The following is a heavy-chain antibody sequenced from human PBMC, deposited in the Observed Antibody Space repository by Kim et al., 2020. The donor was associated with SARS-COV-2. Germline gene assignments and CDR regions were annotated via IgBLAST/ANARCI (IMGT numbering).Heavy chain of an antibody. V-gene: IGHV3-23*01. CDR3: ARTGQFDS. J-gene: IGHJ4*02. CDR2: SGGFS. Sequence: SGGFSYYAESLKGRFTITRNNAADTLYLQMNSLRAEDTAVYYCARTGQFDSWGQGTLVTVSS.